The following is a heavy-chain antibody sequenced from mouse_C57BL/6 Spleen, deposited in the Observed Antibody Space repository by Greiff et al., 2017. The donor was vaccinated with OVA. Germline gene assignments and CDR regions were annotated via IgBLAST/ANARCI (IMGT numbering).Heavy chain of an antibody. CDR1: GFTFSSYG. V-gene: IGHV5-6*01. Sequence: EVHLVESGGDLVKPGGSLKLSCAASGFTFSSYGMSWVRQTPDKRLEWVATISSGGSYTYYPDSVKGRFTISRDNAKNTLYLQMSSLKSEDTAMYYCARQNYDYVWFAYWGQGTLVTVSA. D-gene: IGHD2-4*01. CDR2: ISSGGSYT. J-gene: IGHJ3*01. CDR3: ARQNYDYVWFAY.